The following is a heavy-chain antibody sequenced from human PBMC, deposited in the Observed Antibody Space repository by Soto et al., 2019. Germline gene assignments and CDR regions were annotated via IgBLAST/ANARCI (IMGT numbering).Heavy chain of an antibody. Sequence: EVQLVESGGGLVQPGGSLRLSCAASGFTFSSYWMHWVRQAPGKGLVWVSRINSDGSSTSYADSVKGRFTISRDNDKNTLYLQMNSLRAEDTAVYYCARDPPYCSGGSCYLGGMDVWGQGTTVTVSS. CDR3: ARDPPYCSGGSCYLGGMDV. J-gene: IGHJ6*02. CDR1: GFTFSSYW. V-gene: IGHV3-74*01. CDR2: INSDGSST. D-gene: IGHD2-15*01.